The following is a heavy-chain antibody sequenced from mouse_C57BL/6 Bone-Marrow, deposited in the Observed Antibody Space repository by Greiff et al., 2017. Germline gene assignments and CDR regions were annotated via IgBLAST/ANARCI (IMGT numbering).Heavy chain of an antibody. V-gene: IGHV1-81*01. CDR1: GYTFTSYG. CDR3: VWSAWFAY. Sequence: VQLQQSGAELARPGASVKLSCKASGYTFTSYGISWVKQRTGQGLEWIGEIYPRSGNTYYNEKFKGKATLTADKSSSTAYMVLRSLTSEDSAVYFCVWSAWFAYWGQGTLVTVSA. D-gene: IGHD1-1*02. CDR2: IYPRSGNT. J-gene: IGHJ3*01.